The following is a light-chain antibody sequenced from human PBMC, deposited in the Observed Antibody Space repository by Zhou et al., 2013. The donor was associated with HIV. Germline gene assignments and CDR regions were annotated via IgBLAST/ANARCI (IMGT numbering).Light chain of an antibody. Sequence: DIQMTQSPSTLSASVGDRVTITCRASQTIISWLAWYQQKPGKAPNLLIYKASTLQSGVPSRFSGSGYGTEFTLTINRLQPDDFATYSCQQYWRSSLTFAGGTKVEIK. V-gene: IGKV1-5*03. CDR2: KAS. J-gene: IGKJ4*01. CDR3: QQYWRSSLT. CDR1: QTIISW.